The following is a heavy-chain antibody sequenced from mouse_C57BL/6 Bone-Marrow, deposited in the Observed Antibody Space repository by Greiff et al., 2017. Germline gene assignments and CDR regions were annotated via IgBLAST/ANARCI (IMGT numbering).Heavy chain of an antibody. CDR1: GYTFTSYW. V-gene: IGHV1-53*01. CDR3: ARGAFYYGNPYYYAMDY. D-gene: IGHD2-1*01. CDR2: INPSNGGT. Sequence: VQLKQPGTELVKPGASVKLSCKASGYTFTSYWMHWVKQRPGQGLEWIGNINPSNGGTNYNEKFKSKATLTVDKSSSTAYMQLSSLTSEDSAVYYCARGAFYYGNPYYYAMDYWGQGTSVTVSS. J-gene: IGHJ4*01.